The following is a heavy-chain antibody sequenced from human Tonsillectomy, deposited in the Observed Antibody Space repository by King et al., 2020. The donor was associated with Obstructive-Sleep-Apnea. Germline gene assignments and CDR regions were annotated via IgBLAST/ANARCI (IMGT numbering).Heavy chain of an antibody. CDR3: ASDWCDILTSYCPYYFDY. CDR1: GFTFSSYA. CDR2: ISSSTSTI. V-gene: IGHV3-48*04. J-gene: IGHJ4*02. D-gene: IGHD3-9*01. Sequence: VQLVESGGGLVQPGGSLRLSCAASGFTFSSYAMNWVRQAPGKGLEWVSYISSSTSTIYYADSVKGRFTISRDNAKNSLYLQMNSLRAEDTAIYYCASDWCDILTSYCPYYFDYWGQGTLVTVSS.